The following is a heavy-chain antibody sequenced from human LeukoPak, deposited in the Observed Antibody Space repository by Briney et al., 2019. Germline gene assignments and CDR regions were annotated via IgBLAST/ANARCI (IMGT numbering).Heavy chain of an antibody. V-gene: IGHV3-23*01. CDR2: ISGSGGST. D-gene: IGHD2-2*01. CDR3: GGSAAHYYYMDV. CDR1: GFTFSSYA. Sequence: GESLRLSCAASGFTFSSYAMSWVRQAPGKGLEWVSAISGSGGSTYYADSVKGQFTISRDNSKNTLYLQMNSLRAEDTAVYYCGGSAAHYYYMDVWGKGTTVTVSS. J-gene: IGHJ6*03.